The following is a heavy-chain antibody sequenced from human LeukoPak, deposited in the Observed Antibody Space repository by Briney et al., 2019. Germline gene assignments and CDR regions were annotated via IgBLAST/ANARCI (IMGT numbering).Heavy chain of an antibody. CDR3: ARLASGSYGPLTPFDY. CDR2: IYYSGST. D-gene: IGHD1-26*01. Sequence: SETLSLTCTVSGGSIISSTYYWGWIRQPPGKGLEWIGDIYYSGSTNYNPSLKSRVTISVDTSKNHFSLRLSSVTAADTAVYYSARLASGSYGPLTPFDYWGQGILVTVSS. V-gene: IGHV4-61*05. CDR1: GGSIISSTYY. J-gene: IGHJ4*02.